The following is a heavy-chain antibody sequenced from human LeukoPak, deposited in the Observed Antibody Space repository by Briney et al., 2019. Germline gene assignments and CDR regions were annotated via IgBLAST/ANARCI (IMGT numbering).Heavy chain of an antibody. CDR2: ISGSGGST. V-gene: IGHV3-23*01. CDR3: ARDWVAVAGNDY. Sequence: PGGSLRLSCAASGFTFSSYGMSWVHQAPGKGLEWVSAISGSGGSTYYADSVKGRFTISRDNAKNSLYMQMNSLRAEDTAVYYCARDWVAVAGNDYWGQGTLVTVSS. D-gene: IGHD6-19*01. J-gene: IGHJ4*02. CDR1: GFTFSSYG.